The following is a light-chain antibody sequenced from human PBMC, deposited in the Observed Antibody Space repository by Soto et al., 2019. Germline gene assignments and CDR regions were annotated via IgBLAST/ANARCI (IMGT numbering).Light chain of an antibody. CDR1: SSDVGTYAL. Sequence: QSALTQPASVSGSPGQSITISCTGTSSDVGTYALVSWFQQHPGRAPKLIIYEVTKRPSGVSDRFSGSKSGDTASLTISGLQSEDEADYYCSSYVPGNGLVVFGGGTKLTVL. CDR3: SSYVPGNGLVV. V-gene: IGLV2-23*02. CDR2: EVT. J-gene: IGLJ2*01.